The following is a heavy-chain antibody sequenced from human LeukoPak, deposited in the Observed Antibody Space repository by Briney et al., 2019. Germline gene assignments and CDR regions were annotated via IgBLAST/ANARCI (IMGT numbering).Heavy chain of an antibody. V-gene: IGHV4-61*01. CDR2: NYYSGTT. CDR3: ARVPNYYDSSGLDY. J-gene: IGHJ4*02. D-gene: IGHD3-22*01. Sequence: SETLSLTCTVSGGSVSSGSYYWSWIRQPPGKGLEWIGYNYYSGTTNYNPSLKSRVTISVDTSKNQFSLKLSSVTAADTAVYYCARVPNYYDSSGLDYWGQGTLVTVSS. CDR1: GGSVSSGSYY.